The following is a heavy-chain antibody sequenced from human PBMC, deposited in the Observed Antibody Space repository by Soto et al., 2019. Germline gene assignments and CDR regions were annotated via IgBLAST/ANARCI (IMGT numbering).Heavy chain of an antibody. J-gene: IGHJ4*02. D-gene: IGHD3-22*01. CDR3: ARALKNSRGQQSYFDY. CDR2: IIPIFGTA. CDR1: GGTFSSYA. V-gene: IGHV1-69*13. Sequence: SVKVSCKASGGTFSSYAISWVRQAPGQGLEWMGGIIPIFGTANYAQKFQGRVTITADESTSTAYMELSSLRSEDTAVYYCARALKNSRGQQSYFDYGGQGTLVTVSS.